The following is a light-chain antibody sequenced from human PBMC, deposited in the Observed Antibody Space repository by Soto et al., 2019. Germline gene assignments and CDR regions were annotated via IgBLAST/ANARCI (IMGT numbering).Light chain of an antibody. Sequence: QSALTQPASVSGSPGQSITISCTGTSGDIGSYNRVSWYQQHPGKAPKLIIYEVTDRPSGVSNRFSGSKSGNTASLTVSGLQAEDEADYYCSSYAGSNIHWVFGGGTQLTVL. CDR2: EVT. V-gene: IGLV2-14*01. CDR1: SGDIGSYNR. J-gene: IGLJ3*02. CDR3: SSYAGSNIHWV.